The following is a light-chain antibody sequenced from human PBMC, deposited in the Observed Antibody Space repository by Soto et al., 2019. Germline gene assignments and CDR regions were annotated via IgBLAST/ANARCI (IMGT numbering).Light chain of an antibody. CDR2: KNN. J-gene: IGLJ3*02. V-gene: IGLV1-47*01. CDR1: SYNVGKNL. CDR3: AAWDDSLSAWV. Sequence: QSVLTQPPSASGTPGQRVTISCSGGSYNVGKNLVYWYQQRPGTAPKLIIFKNNQRPSGVPDRFSGSNSGSSASLAISGLRSEDEADYFCAAWDDSLSAWVLGGGTKVTV.